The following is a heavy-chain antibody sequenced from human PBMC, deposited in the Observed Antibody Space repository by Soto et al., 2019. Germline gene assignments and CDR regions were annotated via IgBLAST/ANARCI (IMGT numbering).Heavy chain of an antibody. CDR3: ARGGALSTSWYWGDGLDS. D-gene: IGHD6-13*01. CDR2: IIPVFGTP. CDR1: GYSFISHA. V-gene: IGHV1-69*06. Sequence: SVKVSCKASGYSFISHAITWVRQAPGQGLEWMGGIIPVFGTPSYAQKFQGRVTISADKSTNTSSLELRCLRSEDTAVYYCARGGALSTSWYWGDGLDSWGQGTQVTVSS. J-gene: IGHJ4*02.